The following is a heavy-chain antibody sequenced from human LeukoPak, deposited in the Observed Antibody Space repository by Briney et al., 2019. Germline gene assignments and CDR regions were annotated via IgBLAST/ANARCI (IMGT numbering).Heavy chain of an antibody. J-gene: IGHJ4*02. V-gene: IGHV3-23*01. CDR3: AKDGTPYYYGSGSYYEPYYFDY. CDR2: ISGSGDNT. D-gene: IGHD3-10*01. Sequence: GGSLRLSCAASGFTFSSHGMSWVRQAPGKGLEWVSTISGSGDNTYYADSVKGRFTISRDNSKNTLYLQMNSLRAEDTAVYYCAKDGTPYYYGSGSYYEPYYFDYWGQGTLVTVSS. CDR1: GFTFSSHG.